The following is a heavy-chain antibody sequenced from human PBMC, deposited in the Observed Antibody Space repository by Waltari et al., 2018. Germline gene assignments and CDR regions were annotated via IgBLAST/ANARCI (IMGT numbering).Heavy chain of an antibody. CDR3: ARSSGGLRFLEWLLSGYFDY. D-gene: IGHD3-3*01. CDR1: GGSISSSSYY. J-gene: IGHJ4*02. V-gene: IGHV4-39*01. CDR2: IYYSGST. Sequence: QLQLQESGPGLVKPSETLSLTCTVSGGSISSSSYYWGWIRQPPGTGLEWIGSIYYSGSTYYNPSLKSRVTISVDTSKNQFSLKLSSVTAADTAVYYCARSSGGLRFLEWLLSGYFDYWGQGTLVTVSS.